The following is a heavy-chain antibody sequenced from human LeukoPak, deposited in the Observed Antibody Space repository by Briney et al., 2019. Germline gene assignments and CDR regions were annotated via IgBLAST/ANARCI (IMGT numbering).Heavy chain of an antibody. V-gene: IGHV4-39*01. CDR3: ARRTHKLHNDY. CDR2: IYYSGST. Sequence: KPSETLSLTCTVSGGSISSSSYYWGWIRQPPGKGLEWIGSIYYSGSTYYNPSLKSRVTISVDTSKNQFSLKLSSVTAADTAVYYCARRTHKLHNDYWGQGTLVTVSS. CDR1: GGSISSSSYY. J-gene: IGHJ4*02.